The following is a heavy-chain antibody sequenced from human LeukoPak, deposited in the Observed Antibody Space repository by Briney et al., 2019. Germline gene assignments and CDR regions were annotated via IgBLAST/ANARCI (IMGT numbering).Heavy chain of an antibody. CDR3: VKDRDGETNPRAKGFDY. Sequence: GGGLRVSCAGSLLTFISFAMSGVGQAPGRGVGGVSAINASGGTTYSADSLRGGLTISTEKSKNTLYMKVNSMRVEDTAVYYCVKDRDGETNPRAKGFDYWGQGTLVTVSS. CDR2: INASGGTT. V-gene: IGHV3-23*01. CDR1: LLTFISFA. D-gene: IGHD2-8*01. J-gene: IGHJ4*02.